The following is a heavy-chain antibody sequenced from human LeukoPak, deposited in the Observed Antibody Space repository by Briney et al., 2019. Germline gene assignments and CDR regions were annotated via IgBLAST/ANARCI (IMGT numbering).Heavy chain of an antibody. CDR2: ISSSSSYI. V-gene: IGHV3-21*01. CDR1: GFTFSSDC. J-gene: IGHJ3*02. CDR3: VRETDSSTLGDAFDI. D-gene: IGHD6-13*01. Sequence: GGSLRLSCAPSGFTFSSDCMNWVRHAPGEGLEWVSSISSSSSYIYHADSVKGRFTISRDNAKNSLFLQMNSLRAEDTALYYCVRETDSSTLGDAFDIWGQGTMVTV.